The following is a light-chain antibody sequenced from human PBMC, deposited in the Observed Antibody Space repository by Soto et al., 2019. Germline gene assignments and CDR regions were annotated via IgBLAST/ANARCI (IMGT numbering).Light chain of an antibody. CDR1: QGISSY. CDR3: QQVNSYPLT. Sequence: DIQLTQSPSFLSASVGDRVTITCRASQGISSYLAWYQLKPGKAPKLLIFGASTLQSGVPSRFSCSGSGTEFSLTISSLQPEDFATYYCQQVNSYPLTFGGGTKVEIK. J-gene: IGKJ4*01. V-gene: IGKV1-9*01. CDR2: GAS.